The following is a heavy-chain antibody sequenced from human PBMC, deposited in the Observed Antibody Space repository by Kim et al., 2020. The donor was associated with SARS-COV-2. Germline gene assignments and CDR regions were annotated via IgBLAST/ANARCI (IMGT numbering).Heavy chain of an antibody. Sequence: SETLSLTCTVSGGSISSYYWSWIRQPAGKGLEWIGRIYTSGSTNYNPSLKSRVTMSVDTSKNQFSLKLSSVTAADTAVYYCARERSRKAVGNYFDYWGQGTLVTVSS. J-gene: IGHJ4*02. CDR2: IYTSGST. CDR1: GGSISSYY. CDR3: ARERSRKAVGNYFDY. V-gene: IGHV4-4*07. D-gene: IGHD6-19*01.